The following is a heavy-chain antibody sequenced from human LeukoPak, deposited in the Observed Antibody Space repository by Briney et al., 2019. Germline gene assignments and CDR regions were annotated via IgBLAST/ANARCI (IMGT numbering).Heavy chain of an antibody. V-gene: IGHV4-59*08. J-gene: IGHJ6*02. CDR3: AGHSRYYYYGKDV. CDR1: GSSISPYH. CDR2: IYYTGRA. Sequence: PSETLSLTSTVSGSSISPYHWSWIRQPPGKGLEWIAQIYYTGRADYNPSLKSRVTISVDTSNNHVSLKVSSVTAADTAVYYCAGHSRYYYYGKDVWGQGTTVTVSS.